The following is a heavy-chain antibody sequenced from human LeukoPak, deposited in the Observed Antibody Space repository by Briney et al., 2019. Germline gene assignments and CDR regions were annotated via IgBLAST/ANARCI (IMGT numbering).Heavy chain of an antibody. CDR2: INHSGNT. J-gene: IGHJ4*02. CDR1: GGSFSVYC. Sequence: SETLSLTCAVYGGSFSVYCWSWIRQPPGKGLEWIGEINHSGNTNYNPSLKSRVTISVDTSKNQFSLKLSSVTAADTAVYYCARGLGFDYWAQGTLVTVSS. V-gene: IGHV4-34*01. CDR3: ARGLGFDY.